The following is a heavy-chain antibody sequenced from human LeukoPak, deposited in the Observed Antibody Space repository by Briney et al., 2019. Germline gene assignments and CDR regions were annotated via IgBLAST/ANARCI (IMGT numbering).Heavy chain of an antibody. D-gene: IGHD3-10*01. CDR2: ISWEGQTT. CDR1: GFTYDDYA. J-gene: IGHJ4*02. CDR3: TRDTDYGSATNYFDS. V-gene: IGHV3-43*01. Sequence: GGSLRLSCAASGFTYDDYAMLWVRQAPGKGLEWVALISWEGQTTYYADSVRGRFTISRDNSKNSLYLQMNSLRTEDTAFYYCTRDTDYGSATNYFDSWGQGTLVSVSS.